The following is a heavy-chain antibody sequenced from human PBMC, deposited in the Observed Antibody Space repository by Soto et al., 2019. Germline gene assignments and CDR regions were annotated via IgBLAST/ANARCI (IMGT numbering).Heavy chain of an antibody. Sequence: TLSLTCTVSGGSMSSAGYTWSWIRPHPGKGLECIGYIYYSGSTYYYPSLKSRVTISVDTSKNKFSLKLSSVTAADTAVYYCARRVEWLKGYFDFWGQGTLVTVSS. D-gene: IGHD3-3*01. V-gene: IGHV4-31*03. CDR2: IYYSGST. CDR3: ARRVEWLKGYFDF. CDR1: GGSMSSAGYT. J-gene: IGHJ4*02.